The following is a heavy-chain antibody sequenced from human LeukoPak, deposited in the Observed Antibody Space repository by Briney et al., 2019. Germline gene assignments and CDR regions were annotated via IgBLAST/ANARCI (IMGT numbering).Heavy chain of an antibody. CDR3: AREPASTTGTIQFDY. Sequence: ASVKVSYKASGYTFTSYGISWVRQAPGQGLEWMGWISAYNGNTNYAQKLQGRVTMTTDTSTSTAYMELRSLRSDDTAVYYCAREPASTTGTIQFDYWGQGTLVTVSS. D-gene: IGHD1-1*01. J-gene: IGHJ4*02. CDR2: ISAYNGNT. V-gene: IGHV1-18*01. CDR1: GYTFTSYG.